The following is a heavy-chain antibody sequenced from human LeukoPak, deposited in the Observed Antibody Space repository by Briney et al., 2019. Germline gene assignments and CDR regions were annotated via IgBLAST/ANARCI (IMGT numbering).Heavy chain of an antibody. CDR1: GGSISDYY. J-gene: IGHJ4*02. V-gene: IGHV4-4*07. CDR2: IYTSGTT. D-gene: IGHD5-18*01. CDR3: ARPARLWLRYYFDY. Sequence: SETLSLTCTISGGSISDYYWRWIRQPAGKGLEWIGHIYTSGTTNYNPSLKSRVTMSVDTSKNQFSLKLSSVTAADTAVYYCARPARLWLRYYFDYWGQGTLVTVSS.